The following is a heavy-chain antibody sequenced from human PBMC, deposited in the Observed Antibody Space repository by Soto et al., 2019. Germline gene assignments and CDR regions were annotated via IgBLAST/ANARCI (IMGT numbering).Heavy chain of an antibody. Sequence: SETLSLTCTVSGGSSIGGDDYWSWIRQTPGKGLEWIGYIYYSGSTNYNPSLKSRVTISVDTSKNQFSLKLSSVTAADTAVYYCARKMPTMIVVVIQTWFDPWGQGPLVTVSS. J-gene: IGHJ5*02. CDR1: GGSSIGGDDY. CDR3: ARKMPTMIVVVIQTWFDP. V-gene: IGHV4-30-4*01. CDR2: IYYSGST. D-gene: IGHD3-22*01.